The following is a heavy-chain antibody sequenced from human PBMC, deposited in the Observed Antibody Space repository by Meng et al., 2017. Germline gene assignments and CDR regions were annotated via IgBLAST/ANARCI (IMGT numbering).Heavy chain of an antibody. J-gene: IGHJ5*02. Sequence: QGRRVHTGAKGKKPGSSVKVSCKASGGTFSSYTISWVRQAPGQGLEWMGRIIPILGIANYAQKFQGRVTITADKSTSTAYMELSSLRSEDTAVYYCARDPHYYDSRGEFDPWGQGTLVTVSS. CDR1: GGTFSSYT. CDR2: IIPILGIA. D-gene: IGHD3-22*01. CDR3: ARDPHYYDSRGEFDP. V-gene: IGHV1-69*04.